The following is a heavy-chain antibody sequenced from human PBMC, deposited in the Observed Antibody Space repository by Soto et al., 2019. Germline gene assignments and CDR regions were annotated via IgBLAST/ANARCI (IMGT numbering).Heavy chain of an antibody. Sequence: ASVKVSCKASGYTFTSYDINWVRQATGQGLEWMGWMNPNSGNTGYAQKFQGRVTMTRNTSISTAYMELSSLRSEDTAVYYCARVFGGGTIFGVVIVPRFRMDVWGRGTTVTVSS. CDR3: ARVFGGGTIFGVVIVPRFRMDV. V-gene: IGHV1-8*01. D-gene: IGHD3-3*01. CDR2: MNPNSGNT. J-gene: IGHJ6*02. CDR1: GYTFTSYD.